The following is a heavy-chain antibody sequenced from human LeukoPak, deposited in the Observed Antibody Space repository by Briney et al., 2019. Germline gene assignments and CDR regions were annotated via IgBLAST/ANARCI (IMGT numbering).Heavy chain of an antibody. CDR1: GFTVSSNY. CDR2: IYSVGST. CDR3: AWKDTTMVYFDC. D-gene: IGHD5-18*01. Sequence: PGGSLRLSCAASGFTVSSNYMSWVRQAPGKGLEWVSVIYSVGSTYYADSVKGRFTISRDNSENTLYLEMDSLRVEDTAIYFCAWKDTTMVYFDCWGQGTLVTVSS. J-gene: IGHJ4*02. V-gene: IGHV3-53*01.